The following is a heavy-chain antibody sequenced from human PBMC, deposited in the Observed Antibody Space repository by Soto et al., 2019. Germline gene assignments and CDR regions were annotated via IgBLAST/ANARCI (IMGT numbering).Heavy chain of an antibody. CDR1: GVTFNTYG. D-gene: IGHD2-2*02. CDR2: ISYDGSEK. Sequence: PGGSLRLSCAASGVTFNTYGMHWVRQAPGKGLEWVAVISYDGSEKYYVDSVKGRFTISKDNSKNTLYLQMNSLRPEDTAVYYCAKSPNFYCSSPNCYKYYFDHWGQGTRVTVS. V-gene: IGHV3-30*18. J-gene: IGHJ4*02. CDR3: AKSPNFYCSSPNCYKYYFDH.